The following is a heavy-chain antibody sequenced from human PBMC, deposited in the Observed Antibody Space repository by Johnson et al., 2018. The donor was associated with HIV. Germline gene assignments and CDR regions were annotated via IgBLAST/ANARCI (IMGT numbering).Heavy chain of an antibody. Sequence: QVQLVESGGGVVQPGRSLRLSCAASGFPFSSYAMHWVRQAPGTGLEWVAVISYDGSNKYYADSVKGRFTISRDNAKNSLYLQMNSLRAEDTAVYYCARDLQGRDAFDIWGQGTMVTVSS. J-gene: IGHJ3*02. V-gene: IGHV3-30*04. CDR1: GFPFSSYA. CDR2: ISYDGSNK. CDR3: ARDLQGRDAFDI.